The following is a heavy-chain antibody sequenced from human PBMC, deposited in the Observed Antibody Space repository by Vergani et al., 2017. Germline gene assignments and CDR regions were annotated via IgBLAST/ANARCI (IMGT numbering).Heavy chain of an antibody. Sequence: QVQLVESGGGVVQPGGSLRLSCAASGFTFSSYGMHWVRQAPGKGLEWVAFIQYDGNNKYYADSVKGRFTISRDNSKNTLYLQMNSLRAEDTAVYYCAKAPGRSGPRFGEFSFDYWGQGTLVTVSS. J-gene: IGHJ4*02. D-gene: IGHD3-10*02. CDR3: AKAPGRSGPRFGEFSFDY. V-gene: IGHV3-30*02. CDR2: IQYDGNNK. CDR1: GFTFSSYG.